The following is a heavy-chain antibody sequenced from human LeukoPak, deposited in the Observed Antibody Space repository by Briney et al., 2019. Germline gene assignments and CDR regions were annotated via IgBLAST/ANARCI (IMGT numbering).Heavy chain of an antibody. CDR1: GFTLSGSW. CDR2: LHADGNEK. Sequence: PGGSLRLSCAAYGFTLSGSWMSWVRQAPGKGLEWVARLHADGNEKNFVHSVKGRFTVSRDNAKNSLYLQMNSLRVEDTAVYYCARGGYSFDYRGQGTLVTDSS. D-gene: IGHD5-12*01. V-gene: IGHV3-7*01. J-gene: IGHJ4*02. CDR3: ARGGYSFDY.